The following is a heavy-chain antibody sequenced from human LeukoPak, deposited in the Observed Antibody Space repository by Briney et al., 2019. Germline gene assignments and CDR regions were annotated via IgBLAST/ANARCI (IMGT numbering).Heavy chain of an antibody. CDR2: INSSGDTI. CDR1: GFTLSHYY. CDR3: ARQGSEIDY. J-gene: IGHJ4*02. V-gene: IGHV3-11*01. Sequence: GRSLRLSCAASGFTLSHYYMTWIRQAPGKGLEWLSCINSSGDTIYYADSVKGRFTVSRDNAENSLYLQMNSLRAEDTAIYYCARQGSEIDYWGQGTLVTVSS.